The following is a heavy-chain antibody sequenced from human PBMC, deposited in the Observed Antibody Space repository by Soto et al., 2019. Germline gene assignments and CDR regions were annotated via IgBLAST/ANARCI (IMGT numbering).Heavy chain of an antibody. Sequence: QVQLVESGGGVVQPGRSLRLSCAASGFTFSSYGMHWVRQAPGKGLEWVAVISYDGSNKYYADSVKGRFTISRDNSKNTLYLQMNSLRAEDTAVYYCAKEISGPDYWGQGTLVTVSS. J-gene: IGHJ4*02. CDR1: GFTFSSYG. CDR3: AKEISGPDY. V-gene: IGHV3-30*18. CDR2: ISYDGSNK. D-gene: IGHD1-26*01.